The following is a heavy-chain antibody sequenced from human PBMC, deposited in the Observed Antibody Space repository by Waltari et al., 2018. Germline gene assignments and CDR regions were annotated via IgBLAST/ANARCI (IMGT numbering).Heavy chain of an antibody. CDR2: IYRSGRT. D-gene: IGHD2-15*01. V-gene: IGHV4-4*02. CDR3: ARDRGRGLYLDS. Sequence: QLQLQESGPGLVKPSGTLSLTCAVSGDSMSSNYWWSWVRQPPEKGLAWIGQIYRSGRTNYNPSLESRVTISLDTSNNQFSLKLTSTTAADTAIYYCARDRGRGLYLDSWGQGTLVTVSP. CDR1: GDSMSSNYW. J-gene: IGHJ4*02.